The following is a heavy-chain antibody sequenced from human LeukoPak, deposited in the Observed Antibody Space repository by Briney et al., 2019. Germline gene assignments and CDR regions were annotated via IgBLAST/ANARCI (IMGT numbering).Heavy chain of an antibody. Sequence: SETLSLTCTVSGGSISSYYWSWIRQPPGKGLEWIGYIYYSGSTNYNPSLKSRVTISVDTPKNQFSLKLSSVTAADTAVYYCARHLEGGYSYGLRGNDAFDIWGQGTMVTVSS. J-gene: IGHJ3*02. CDR2: IYYSGST. D-gene: IGHD5-18*01. V-gene: IGHV4-59*08. CDR1: GGSISSYY. CDR3: ARHLEGGYSYGLRGNDAFDI.